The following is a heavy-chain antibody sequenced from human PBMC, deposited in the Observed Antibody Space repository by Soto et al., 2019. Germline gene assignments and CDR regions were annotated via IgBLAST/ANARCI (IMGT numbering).Heavy chain of an antibody. CDR1: GYGFTTYG. Sequence: QVHLVQSGAEVKKPGASVKVSCKGSGYGFTTYGITWVRQAPGQGLEWMAWISAHNGNTNYAQKAQGRVTVTRDTSTSTAYMELRSRRYDDTAVYYCARGRYGEYWGQGALVTVSS. D-gene: IGHD3-10*01. CDR3: ARGRYGEY. CDR2: ISAHNGNT. J-gene: IGHJ4*02. V-gene: IGHV1-18*01.